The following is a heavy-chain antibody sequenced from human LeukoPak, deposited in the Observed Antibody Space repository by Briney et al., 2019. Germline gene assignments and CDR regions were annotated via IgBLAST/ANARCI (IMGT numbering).Heavy chain of an antibody. CDR2: IWYDGSNK. V-gene: IGHV3-33*06. CDR3: AKDYPQGSGSMDV. D-gene: IGHD3-10*01. J-gene: IGHJ6*04. CDR1: GFTFSSYG. Sequence: PGGSLTLSCAASGFTFSSYGMHWLRQAPGKGLEGVAVIWYDGSNKYYADSVKGRFTISRDNSKNTLYLQMNSLRAEDTAVYYCAKDYPQGSGSMDVWGKGTTVTVSS.